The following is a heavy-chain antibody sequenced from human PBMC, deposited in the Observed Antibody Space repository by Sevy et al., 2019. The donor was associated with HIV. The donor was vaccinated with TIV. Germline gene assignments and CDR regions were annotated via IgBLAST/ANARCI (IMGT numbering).Heavy chain of an antibody. CDR2: IFRSGETT. CDR3: AGARYDSSGSFDAFDI. Sequence: GGSLRLSCAASGCTFYNYAMNWVRQAPGKGLEWVSTIFRSGETTYYADSVKARFTISRDNSKNTLYLQMNSLRTEDTALYYCAGARYDSSGSFDAFDIWRQGTMVTVSS. V-gene: IGHV3-23*01. CDR1: GCTFYNYA. D-gene: IGHD3-22*01. J-gene: IGHJ3*02.